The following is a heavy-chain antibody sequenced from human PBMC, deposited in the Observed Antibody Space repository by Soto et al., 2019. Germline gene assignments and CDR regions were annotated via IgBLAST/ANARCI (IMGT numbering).Heavy chain of an antibody. V-gene: IGHV4-31*02. Sequence: WTWIRQHPGKGLEWIGYIYYTGSAYYNPSLKRRVTISLDTSKNQFALRLSSVTAADTAVYYCARDKHYDSRTWAFDIWGQGTMVTVSS. CDR3: ARDKHYDSRTWAFDI. J-gene: IGHJ3*02. CDR2: IYYTGSA. D-gene: IGHD3-22*01.